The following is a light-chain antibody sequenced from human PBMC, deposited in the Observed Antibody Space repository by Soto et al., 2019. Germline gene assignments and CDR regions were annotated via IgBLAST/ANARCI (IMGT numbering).Light chain of an antibody. V-gene: IGLV2-14*01. Sequence: QSALTQPASVSGSPGQSITISCTGSSSDVGVYNFVSWYQQHPGKAPKLMIYDVRNRPSGVSDRFSGSKSGNTASLTISGLQAEDEADYYCSSYTPSGIYVFGTGTKLTVL. J-gene: IGLJ1*01. CDR3: SSYTPSGIYV. CDR2: DVR. CDR1: SSDVGVYNF.